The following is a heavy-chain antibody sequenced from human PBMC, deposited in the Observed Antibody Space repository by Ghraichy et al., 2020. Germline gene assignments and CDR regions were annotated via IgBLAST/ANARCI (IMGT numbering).Heavy chain of an antibody. V-gene: IGHV4-34*01. D-gene: IGHD3-9*01. Sequence: SETLSLTCAVYGGSFSGYYWSWIRQPPGKGLEWIGEINHSGSTNYNPSLKSRVTISVDTSKNQFSLKLSSVTAADTAVYYCARYPEGRDDILTGPNDYWGQGTLVTVSS. J-gene: IGHJ4*02. CDR3: ARYPEGRDDILTGPNDY. CDR1: GGSFSGYY. CDR2: INHSGST.